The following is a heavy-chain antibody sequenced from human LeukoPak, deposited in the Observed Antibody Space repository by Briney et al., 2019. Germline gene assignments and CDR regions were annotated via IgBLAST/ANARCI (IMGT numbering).Heavy chain of an antibody. CDR1: GGSISSSSYY. CDR3: ARLHFGGVYNWFDP. Sequence: SETLSLTCTVSGGSISSSSYYWGWIRQPPGKGLEWIGSIYYSGSTYYNPSLKSRVTISVDTSKNQFSLKLSSVTAADTAVYYCARLHFGGVYNWFDPWGQGTLVTVSS. V-gene: IGHV4-39*01. D-gene: IGHD2-8*02. CDR2: IYYSGST. J-gene: IGHJ5*02.